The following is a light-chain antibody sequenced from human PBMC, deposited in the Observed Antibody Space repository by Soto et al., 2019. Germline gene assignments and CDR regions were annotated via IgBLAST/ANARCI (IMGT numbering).Light chain of an antibody. CDR1: QSITSTY. Sequence: EIVLTQSPATLSLSPGERATLSWRASQSITSTYLAWYQKKPGQAPRPILYGVSSRATDIPDRFSGSGSGTDFTLTISRLETEDFAVYYCQQYGSSLPWTFGQGTKVDIK. V-gene: IGKV3-20*01. J-gene: IGKJ1*01. CDR2: GVS. CDR3: QQYGSSLPWT.